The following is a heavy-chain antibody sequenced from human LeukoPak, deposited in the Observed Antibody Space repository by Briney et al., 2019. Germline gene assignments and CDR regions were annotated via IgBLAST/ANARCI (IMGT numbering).Heavy chain of an antibody. CDR2: INPNSGGT. J-gene: IGHJ5*02. V-gene: IGHV1-2*02. D-gene: IGHD2-21*02. CDR1: GCTFTGYY. CDR3: ARDLYNPYCGGDCLTTNWFDP. Sequence: ASVKVSCKASGCTFTGYYMHWVRQAPGQGLEWMGWINPNSGGTNYAQKFQGKVTMTRDTSISTAYMELSRLRSDDTAVYYCARDLYNPYCGGDCLTTNWFDPWGQGTLVTVSS.